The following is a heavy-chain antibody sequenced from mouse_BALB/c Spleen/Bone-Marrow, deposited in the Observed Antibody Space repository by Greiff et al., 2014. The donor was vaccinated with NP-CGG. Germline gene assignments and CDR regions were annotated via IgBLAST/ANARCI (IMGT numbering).Heavy chain of an antibody. J-gene: IGHJ4*01. D-gene: IGHD2-12*01. CDR3: ARTTYYAMDH. Sequence: EVMLVESGGGLVQPGGSRKLSCAASGFTFSSFGMHWVRQAPEKGLEWVAYISSGSSTIYYADTVKGRFTISRDNPKNTLFLQMTSLRSEDTAMYYCARTTYYAMDHWGQGTSVTVSS. CDR2: ISSGSSTI. V-gene: IGHV5-17*02. CDR1: GFTFSSFG.